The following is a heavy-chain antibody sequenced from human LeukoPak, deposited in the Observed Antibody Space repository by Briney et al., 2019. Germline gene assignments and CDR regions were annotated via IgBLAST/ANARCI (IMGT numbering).Heavy chain of an antibody. CDR2: IYYSGST. CDR3: ARGRELRAFDI. Sequence: SETLSLTCTVAGGSVSSYYWSWVRQPPGKGREWIGYIYYSGSTNYNPSLKSRVTISVDTSKNQFSLKLSSVTAADTAVNYCARGRELRAFDIWGQGTMGTVSS. D-gene: IGHD1-1*01. J-gene: IGHJ3*02. CDR1: GGSVSSYY. V-gene: IGHV4-59*02.